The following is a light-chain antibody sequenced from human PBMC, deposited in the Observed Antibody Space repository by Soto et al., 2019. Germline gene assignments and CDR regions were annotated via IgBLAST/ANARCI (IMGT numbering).Light chain of an antibody. CDR1: SSDVGDYNY. CDR3: SSYTSTNTLV. Sequence: QSVLTQPASVSGSPGQSITISCTGTSSDVGDYNYVSWYQQHPGKAPKLIIYGVSNRPSGISNRFSGSKSGNTASLTISGLQAEDEDDYYCSSYTSTNTLVFGGGTQLTVL. CDR2: GVS. V-gene: IGLV2-14*01. J-gene: IGLJ2*01.